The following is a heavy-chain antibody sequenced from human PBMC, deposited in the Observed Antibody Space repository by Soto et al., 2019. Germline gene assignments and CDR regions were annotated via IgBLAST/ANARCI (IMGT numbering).Heavy chain of an antibody. D-gene: IGHD3-10*01. Sequence: QITLKESGPTLVKPTQTLTLTCTFSGFSLSTTTVGVGWIRQPPGKALEWLAHIYWDDHKSYSPCLKSRLTITKDTSKNQVVLTMTNIDPVDTATYYCVHKYYQHAFDVWGQGTMVTVSS. CDR2: IYWDDHK. V-gene: IGHV2-5*02. CDR3: VHKYYQHAFDV. J-gene: IGHJ3*01. CDR1: GFSLSTTTVG.